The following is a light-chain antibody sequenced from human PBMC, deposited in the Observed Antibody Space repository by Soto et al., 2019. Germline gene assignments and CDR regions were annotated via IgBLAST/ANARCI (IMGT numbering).Light chain of an antibody. V-gene: IGLV2-14*03. CDR3: SSYTSSSTRV. CDR2: EVS. Sequence: SVQSQPATVSGSPGQSIDLSCIGTSSDVGAYDYVSWYQQHPDRAPKLMIYEVSNRPSGVSNRFSGSKSVNTATLTISGLQAEDEDDYYCSSYTSSSTRVFGTGTKVTVL. CDR1: SSDVGAYDY. J-gene: IGLJ1*01.